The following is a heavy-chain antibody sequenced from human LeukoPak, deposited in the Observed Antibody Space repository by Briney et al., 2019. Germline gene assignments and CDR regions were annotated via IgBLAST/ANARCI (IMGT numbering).Heavy chain of an antibody. CDR3: ATLGHDSSGHCYFDY. V-gene: IGHV4-39*01. CDR1: RGSISSSSYY. J-gene: IGHJ4*02. CDR2: VHYTGTI. D-gene: IGHD3-22*01. Sequence: SETLSLTCTVCRGSISSSSYYWAWIRQPPGKGLEWIGSVHYTGTIYHNPSFKSRISVSVDTTKNQFSLRLNSATAADTAMYYCATLGHDSSGHCYFDYWGQGTLVTVSS.